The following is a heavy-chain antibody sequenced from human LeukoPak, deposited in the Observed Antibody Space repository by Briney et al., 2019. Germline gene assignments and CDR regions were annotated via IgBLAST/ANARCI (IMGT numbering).Heavy chain of an antibody. CDR2: ISSSGSTI. V-gene: IGHV3-48*03. CDR1: GFTFSSYE. J-gene: IGHJ6*04. D-gene: IGHD2-15*01. Sequence: GGSLRLSCAASGFTFSSYEMNWVRQAPGKGLEWVSYISSSGSTIYYAYSVKGRFTISRDNAKNSLYLQMNSLRAEDTAVYYCARDPLRCSGGSCYSDYYYYGMDVWGKGTTVTVSS. CDR3: ARDPLRCSGGSCYSDYYYYGMDV.